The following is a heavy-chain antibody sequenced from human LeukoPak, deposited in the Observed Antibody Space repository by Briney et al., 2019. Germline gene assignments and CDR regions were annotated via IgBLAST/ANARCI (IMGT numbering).Heavy chain of an antibody. J-gene: IGHJ3*02. Sequence: GSSVKVSFKASGGTFSSYAISWVRQAPGQGLEWMGGIIPIFGTANYAQKFQGRVTITADESTSTAYMELSSLRSEDTAVYYCARDSVVVPAADDAFDIWGQGTMVTVSS. CDR2: IIPIFGTA. V-gene: IGHV1-69*01. CDR3: ARDSVVVPAADDAFDI. CDR1: GGTFSSYA. D-gene: IGHD2-2*01.